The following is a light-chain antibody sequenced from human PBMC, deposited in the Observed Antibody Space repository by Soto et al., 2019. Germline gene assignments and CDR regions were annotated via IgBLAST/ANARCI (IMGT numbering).Light chain of an antibody. CDR1: QSISNY. Sequence: DIQMTQSPSSLSASIGDRVTITCRASQSISNYLNWYQQKPGEGPKRLIYAASSLQSGVPSRFSGSASGTDFTLTISSLQAQDFAPYYCQQSYRTPRTSGQGTKVES. J-gene: IGKJ2*01. CDR2: AAS. CDR3: QQSYRTPRT. V-gene: IGKV1-39*01.